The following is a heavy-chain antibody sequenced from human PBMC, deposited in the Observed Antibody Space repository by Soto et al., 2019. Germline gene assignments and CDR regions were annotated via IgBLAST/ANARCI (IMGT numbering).Heavy chain of an antibody. J-gene: IGHJ4*02. CDR2: IYYSGST. D-gene: IGHD1-20*01. CDR1: GGSISSYY. CDR3: ARRYGRNFDY. Sequence: QVQLQESGPGLVKPSETLSLTCTVSGGSISSYYWSWIRQPPGKGLEWIGYIYYSGSTNYNPSLKSRVTISADTSKNQFSLKLSSVTAADTAVYYCARRYGRNFDYWGQGTLVTVSS. V-gene: IGHV4-59*01.